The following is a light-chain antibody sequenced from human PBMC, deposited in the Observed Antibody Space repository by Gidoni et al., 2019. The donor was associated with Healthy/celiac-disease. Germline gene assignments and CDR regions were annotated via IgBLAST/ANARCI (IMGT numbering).Light chain of an antibody. CDR1: QSVSSN. J-gene: IGKJ1*01. CDR2: GAS. CDR3: QQYNNWPPFTWT. Sequence: EIVMTQSPATLSVSPGERATLSCRASQSVSSNLAWYQQKPGQAPRLLIYGASTRATGIPARFSGSGSGTEFTLTISSLQSEDFAGYYFQQYNNWPPFTWTFGQGTKVEIK. V-gene: IGKV3-15*01.